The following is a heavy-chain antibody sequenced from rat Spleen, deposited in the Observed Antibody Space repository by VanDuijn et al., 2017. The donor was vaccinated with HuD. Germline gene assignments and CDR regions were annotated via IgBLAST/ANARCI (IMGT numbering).Heavy chain of an antibody. V-gene: IGHV3-1*01. CDR2: ISYSGSS. Sequence: EVQLQESGPGLVKPSQSLSLTCSVTGYSITSNYWGWIRKFPGNKMEWVGYISYSGSSGYNPSLKSRISITRDTSKNQFFLQLNSVTTEDTATYYCARYYGYTYVMDAWGQGASVTVSS. D-gene: IGHD1-9*01. CDR3: ARYYGYTYVMDA. CDR1: GYSITSNY. J-gene: IGHJ4*01.